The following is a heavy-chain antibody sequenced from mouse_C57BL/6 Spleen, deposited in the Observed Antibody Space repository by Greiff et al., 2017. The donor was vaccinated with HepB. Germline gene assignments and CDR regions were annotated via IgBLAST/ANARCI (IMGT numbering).Heavy chain of an antibody. CDR3: ARFEGGSLFDD. CDR2: IDPSDSYT. CDR1: GYTFTSYW. D-gene: IGHD1-1*02. Sequence: QVQLQQPGAELVKPGASVKLSCKASGYTFTSYWMQWVKQRPGQGLEWIGEIDPSDSYTNYNQKFKGKATLTVDTSSSTAYMQLSSLTSEDSAVYYCARFEGGSLFDDWGQGTTLTVSS. V-gene: IGHV1-50*01. J-gene: IGHJ2*01.